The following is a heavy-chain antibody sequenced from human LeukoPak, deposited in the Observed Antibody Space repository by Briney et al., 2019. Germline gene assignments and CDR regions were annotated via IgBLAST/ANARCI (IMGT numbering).Heavy chain of an antibody. Sequence: SETLSLTCTVSGGSISSGGYYWSWIRQHPGKGLEWIGYIYYSGSTYYNPSLKSRVTISVDTSKNQFSLKLSSVTAADTAVYFCARRRVVVASTDGASGAFDIWGQGALVTVSS. CDR3: ARRRVVVASTDGASGAFDI. V-gene: IGHV4-31*03. CDR1: GGSISSGGYY. D-gene: IGHD2-15*01. J-gene: IGHJ3*02. CDR2: IYYSGST.